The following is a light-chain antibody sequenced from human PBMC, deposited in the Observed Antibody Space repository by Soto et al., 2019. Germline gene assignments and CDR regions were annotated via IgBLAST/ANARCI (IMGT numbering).Light chain of an antibody. CDR1: SSDVGNYNL. CDR3: CSYAGSNTYV. J-gene: IGLJ1*01. Sequence: QSALTQPASVSGSPGQSITISCTGTSSDVGNYNLVSWYQQHPGKAPKFMIYEGSKRPSGVSNRFSGSKSGNTASLTISGLQAEDEADYYCCSYAGSNTYVFGTGTKVTVL. V-gene: IGLV2-23*01. CDR2: EGS.